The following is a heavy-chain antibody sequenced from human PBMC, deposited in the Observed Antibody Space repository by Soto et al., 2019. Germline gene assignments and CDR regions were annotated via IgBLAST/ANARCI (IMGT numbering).Heavy chain of an antibody. D-gene: IGHD6-19*01. CDR3: ARSLGWYAIDY. CDR1: GVSIGSNYY. CDR2: MSHIGSV. Sequence: QVLLQESGPGLVQPSGTLSLSCVVSGVSIGSNYYWGWVRQSPGKGLEWLGDMSHIGSVNYNPSLMSRVTISMNKSQNQFSLKLNSVPAADTAVYCCARSLGWYAIDYWGQGTLVIVSS. V-gene: IGHV4-4*01. J-gene: IGHJ4*02.